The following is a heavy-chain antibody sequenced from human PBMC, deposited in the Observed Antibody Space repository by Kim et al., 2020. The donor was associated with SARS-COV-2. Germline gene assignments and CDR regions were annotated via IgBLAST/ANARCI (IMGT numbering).Heavy chain of an antibody. V-gene: IGHV4-39*01. D-gene: IGHD3-10*01. CDR2: IYYSGST. J-gene: IGHJ5*02. CDR1: GGSISSSSYY. CDR3: ASNQYYYGSGSFDP. Sequence: SETLSLTCTVSGGSISSSSYYWGWIRQPPGKGLEWIGSIYYSGSTYYNPSLKSRVTISVDTSKNQFSLKLSSVTAADTAVYYCASNQYYYGSGSFDPWGQGTLVTVSS.